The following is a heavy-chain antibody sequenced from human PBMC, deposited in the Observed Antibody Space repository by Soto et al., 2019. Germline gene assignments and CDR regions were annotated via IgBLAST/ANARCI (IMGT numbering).Heavy chain of an antibody. D-gene: IGHD3-10*01. J-gene: IGHJ6*01. Sequence: QVQLVQSGAEVKKPGASVKVSCKASGYTFTSYGISWVRQAPGQGLEWMGWISAYNGNTNYAQKLQGRVTRTTDTSTRTAYKELRSLRSDDTAVYYCARDPKLWFGEVPLGYYFGMDVWGQGTTVTVSS. CDR2: ISAYNGNT. CDR3: ARDPKLWFGEVPLGYYFGMDV. V-gene: IGHV1-18*01. CDR1: GYTFTSYG.